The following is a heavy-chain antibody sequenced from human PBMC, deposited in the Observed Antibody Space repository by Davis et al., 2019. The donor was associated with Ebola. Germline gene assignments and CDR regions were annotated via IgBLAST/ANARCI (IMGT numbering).Heavy chain of an antibody. V-gene: IGHV3-48*02. D-gene: IGHD1-1*01. J-gene: IGHJ6*02. Sequence: GGSLRLSCAASGFPFSSYTMNWVRQAPGKGLEWVSYISSSSSTIYYADSVKGRFTISRDNAKNSLYLQMNSLRDEDTAVYYCARDAATGTYYYYGMDVWGQGTTVTVSS. CDR3: ARDAATGTYYYYGMDV. CDR1: GFPFSSYT. CDR2: ISSSSSTI.